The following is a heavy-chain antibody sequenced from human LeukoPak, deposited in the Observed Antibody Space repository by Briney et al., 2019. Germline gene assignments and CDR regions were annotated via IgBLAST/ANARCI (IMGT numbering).Heavy chain of an antibody. CDR3: ARGGAHDY. J-gene: IGHJ4*02. CDR1: GGSISSSSYY. D-gene: IGHD3-10*01. CDR2: IYTSGST. Sequence: SETLSLTCTVSGGSISSSSYYWSWIRQPAGKGLEWIGRIYTSGSTNYNPSLKSRVTISVDTSKNQFSLKLSSVTAADTAVYYCARGGAHDYWGQGTLVTVSS. V-gene: IGHV4-61*02.